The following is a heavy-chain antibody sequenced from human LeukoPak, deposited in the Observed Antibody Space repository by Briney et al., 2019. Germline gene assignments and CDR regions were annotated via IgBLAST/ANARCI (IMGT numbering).Heavy chain of an antibody. Sequence: SETLSLTCAVSGYSISSGYYWGWIRQPPGKGLEWIGSIYRSGSTYYNPSLKSRVTISVDTSKNQFSLKLSSVTAADTAMYYCARPYSSSWYYVYWGQGTLVTVSS. CDR2: IYRSGST. CDR3: ARPYSSSWYYVY. J-gene: IGHJ4*02. D-gene: IGHD6-13*01. V-gene: IGHV4-38-2*01. CDR1: GYSISSGYY.